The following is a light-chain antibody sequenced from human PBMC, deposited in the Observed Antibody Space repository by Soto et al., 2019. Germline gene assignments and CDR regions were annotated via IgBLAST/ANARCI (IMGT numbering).Light chain of an antibody. Sequence: VVLTQSPLTLSLSPGERATLSCSAGQNISSYLIWYYLKPGQSPSLLMYDVSNRAAGITARFSGIGSGPDFTLTISSRALEDVAVNYCQQRCNWVRTFGQGATVDIK. J-gene: IGKJ1*01. CDR3: QQRCNWVRT. CDR2: DVS. V-gene: IGKV3-11*01. CDR1: QNISSY.